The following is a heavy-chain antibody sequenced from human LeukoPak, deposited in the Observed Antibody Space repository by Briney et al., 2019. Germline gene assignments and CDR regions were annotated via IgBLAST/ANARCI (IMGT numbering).Heavy chain of an antibody. CDR1: GFTFSDYY. J-gene: IGHJ5*02. Sequence: GGSLRLSCAASGFTFSDYYMSWIRQAPGKGLEWVSYISSSGSTIYYADSVKGRFTVSRDNAKNSLYLQMNSLRAEDTAVYYCARVWTYSSSWFWFDPWGQGTLVTVSS. CDR3: ARVWTYSSSWFWFDP. D-gene: IGHD6-13*01. V-gene: IGHV3-11*01. CDR2: ISSSGSTI.